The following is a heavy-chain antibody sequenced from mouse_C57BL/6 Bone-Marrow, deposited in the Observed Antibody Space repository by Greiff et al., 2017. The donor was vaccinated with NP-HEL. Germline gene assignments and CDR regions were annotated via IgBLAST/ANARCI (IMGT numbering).Heavy chain of an antibody. CDR1: GYTFTSYW. CDR2: IDPSDSET. Sequence: QVQLQQPGAELVRPGSSVKLSCKASGYTFTSYWMHWVKQRPIQGLEWIGNIDPSDSETHYNQKFKDKATLTVDKSSSTAYMQLSSLTSEDSAVYYCARAGRGRYFDVWGTGTTVTVSS. J-gene: IGHJ1*03. CDR3: ARAGRGRYFDV. V-gene: IGHV1-52*01.